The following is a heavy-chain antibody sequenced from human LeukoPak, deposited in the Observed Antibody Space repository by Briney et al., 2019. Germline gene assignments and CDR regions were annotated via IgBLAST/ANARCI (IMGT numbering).Heavy chain of an antibody. Sequence: SETLSLTCTVSGGSISSYYWSWIRQPPGKGLECIWYIYYSRSTNYNPSLKSLVTISVDTSKTQCSLKLSSVTAADRAVYYCAREKQQLGYYSGMDVWGQGTTVTVSS. CDR2: IYYSRST. D-gene: IGHD6-13*01. CDR3: AREKQQLGYYSGMDV. CDR1: GGSISSYY. J-gene: IGHJ6*02. V-gene: IGHV4-59*01.